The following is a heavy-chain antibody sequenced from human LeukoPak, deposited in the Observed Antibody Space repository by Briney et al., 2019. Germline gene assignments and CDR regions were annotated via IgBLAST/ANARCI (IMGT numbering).Heavy chain of an antibody. Sequence: GGSLRLSCEASEFILSSYAMSWVRQAPGKGLEWVSSISGNGAHPYYADSVKGRFTISRDNSKNTLYLQVNSLRAEDTAVYYCAKDRGSSGWSFEYWGQGTLVTVSS. D-gene: IGHD6-19*01. J-gene: IGHJ4*02. V-gene: IGHV3-23*01. CDR3: AKDRGSSGWSFEY. CDR1: EFILSSYA. CDR2: ISGNGAHP.